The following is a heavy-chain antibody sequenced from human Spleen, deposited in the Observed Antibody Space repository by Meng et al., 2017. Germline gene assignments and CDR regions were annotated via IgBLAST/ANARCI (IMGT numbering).Heavy chain of an antibody. CDR1: GGSFSDYY. CDR2: INHSGST. J-gene: IGHJ4*02. V-gene: IGHV4-34*01. CDR3: ARGPTTMAHDFDY. D-gene: IGHD4-11*01. Sequence: QQWGQGRFKPSETLSLTCVVSGGSFSDYYWSWIRQPPGKGLEWIGEINHSGSTNYNPSLESRATISVDTSQNNLSLKLSSVTAADSAVYYCARGPTTMAHDFDYWGQGTLVTVSS.